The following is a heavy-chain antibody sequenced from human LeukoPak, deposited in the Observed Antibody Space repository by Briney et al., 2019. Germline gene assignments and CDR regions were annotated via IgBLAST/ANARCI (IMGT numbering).Heavy chain of an antibody. CDR3: ASRVTANSVFDY. Sequence: ASVKVSCKASGYTFTSYYIHWVRQAPGQGLGWMGIINPSAGSTTFAQDFQGRVTMTRDMSTSTVYMELSSLRSEDTAIYYCASRVTANSVFDYWGQGTLVTVSS. V-gene: IGHV1-46*01. J-gene: IGHJ4*02. D-gene: IGHD2-21*02. CDR2: INPSAGST. CDR1: GYTFTSYY.